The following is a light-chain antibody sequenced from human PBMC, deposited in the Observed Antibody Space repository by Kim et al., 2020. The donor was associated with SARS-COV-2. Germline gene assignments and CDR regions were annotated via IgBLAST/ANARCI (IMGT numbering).Light chain of an antibody. CDR1: NIGSNS. CDR3: QVWDGSSDYWV. CDR2: SDS. Sequence: SYELTQPPSVSVAPGKTARITCGGNNIGSNSMHWYQQKPGQAPVLVIYSDSDRPSGIPERFSGSNSGNTATLTISRVEAGDEADYYCQVWDGSSDYWVF. V-gene: IGLV3-21*04. J-gene: IGLJ3*02.